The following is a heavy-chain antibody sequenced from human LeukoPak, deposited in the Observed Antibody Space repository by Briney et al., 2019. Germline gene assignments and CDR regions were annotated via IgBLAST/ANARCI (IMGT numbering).Heavy chain of an antibody. CDR2: IYYSGST. CDR3: ARVRYCSGGSCYPYYFDY. V-gene: IGHV4-39*01. Sequence: SETLSLTCTVSGGSISSSSYYWGWIRQPPGEGLEWIGSIYYSGSTYYNPSLKSRVTISVDTSKNQLSLKLSSVTAADTAVYYCARVRYCSGGSCYPYYFDYWGQGTLVTVSS. J-gene: IGHJ4*02. CDR1: GGSISSSSYY. D-gene: IGHD2-15*01.